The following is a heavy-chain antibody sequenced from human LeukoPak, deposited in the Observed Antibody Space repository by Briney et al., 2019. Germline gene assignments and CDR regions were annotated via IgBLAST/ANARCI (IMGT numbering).Heavy chain of an antibody. D-gene: IGHD6-13*01. J-gene: IGHJ4*02. V-gene: IGHV3-33*01. Sequence: PGGSLRLSCAASGFTYSSYGMHWVRQAPGKGLEWVAVIWYDGGNKYYADSVKGRFTISRDNSKNTLYLQMNSLRAEDTAVYYCARDPPYSSTNLDYWGQGTLVTVSS. CDR3: ARDPPYSSTNLDY. CDR1: GFTYSSYG. CDR2: IWYDGGNK.